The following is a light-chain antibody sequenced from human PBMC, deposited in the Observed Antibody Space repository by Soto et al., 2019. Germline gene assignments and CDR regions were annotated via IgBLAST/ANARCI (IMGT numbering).Light chain of an antibody. V-gene: IGLV2-8*01. CDR2: EVT. Sequence: QSALTQPPSASGSPGQSVTISCTGTSSDVGGYNFVSWYQQLPGKAPKLMIYEVTKRPSGVPDRFSGSKSGNTASLTVSGLQDADEADYYCSSFAGTNSRYVFGTGTKLTVL. CDR3: SSFAGTNSRYV. CDR1: SSDVGGYNF. J-gene: IGLJ1*01.